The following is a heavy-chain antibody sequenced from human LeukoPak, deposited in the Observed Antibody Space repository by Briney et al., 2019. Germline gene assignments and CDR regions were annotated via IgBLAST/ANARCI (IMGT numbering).Heavy chain of an antibody. Sequence: ASVKVSCKASGYTFTDYYMHWVRQAPGQGLEWMGWINPNSGGTNYAQKFQGRVTMTRDTSISTAYMELSRLRSDDTAVYYCARFGRRVAAYFDYWGQGTLVTVSS. V-gene: IGHV1-2*02. CDR1: GYTFTDYY. J-gene: IGHJ4*02. CDR2: INPNSGGT. CDR3: ARFGRRVAAYFDY. D-gene: IGHD2-15*01.